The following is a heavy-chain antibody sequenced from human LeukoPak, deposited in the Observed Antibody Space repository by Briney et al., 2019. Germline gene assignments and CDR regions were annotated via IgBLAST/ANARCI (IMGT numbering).Heavy chain of an antibody. J-gene: IGHJ4*02. D-gene: IGHD5-18*01. Sequence: PGGSLRLSCAASGFTFSDYYMSWIRQAPGKGLEWVSYISSSGSTIYYADSVRGRFTISRDSGKNSVYLQMNSLTTDDTAFYFCAKELDTMFFDYWGQGALVTVSS. CDR1: GFTFSDYY. CDR3: AKELDTMFFDY. CDR2: ISSSGSTI. V-gene: IGHV3-11*01.